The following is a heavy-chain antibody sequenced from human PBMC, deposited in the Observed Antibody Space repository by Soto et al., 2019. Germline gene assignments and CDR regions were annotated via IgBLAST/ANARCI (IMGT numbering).Heavy chain of an antibody. CDR3: AKDLDDIVATIMGVLGY. CDR1: GYTFTSYA. CDR2: INAGNGNT. D-gene: IGHD5-12*01. V-gene: IGHV1-3*01. Sequence: ASVKVSCKASGYTFTSYAMHWVRQAPGQRLEWMGWINAGNGNTKYSQKFQGRVTITRDTSASTAYMELSSLRSEDTAVYYCAKDLDDIVATIMGVLGYWGQGTLVTVSS. J-gene: IGHJ4*02.